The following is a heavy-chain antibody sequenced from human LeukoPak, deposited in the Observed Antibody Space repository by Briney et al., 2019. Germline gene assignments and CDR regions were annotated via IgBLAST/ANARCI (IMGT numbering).Heavy chain of an antibody. CDR1: GFTFSSYW. J-gene: IGHJ4*02. CDR3: AKHIDSSGYYSFDS. V-gene: IGHV3-7*03. D-gene: IGHD3-22*01. Sequence: GGSLRLSCAASGFTFSSYWMNWVRQAPGKGLEWVANIKQDGSEKYYVDSVKGRFTISRDNAKNSLYLQMNSLRAEDTAIYYCAKHIDSSGYYSFDSWGQGTLVTVSS. CDR2: IKQDGSEK.